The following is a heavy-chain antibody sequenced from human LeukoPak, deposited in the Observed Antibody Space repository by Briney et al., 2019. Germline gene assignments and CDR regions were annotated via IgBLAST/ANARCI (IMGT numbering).Heavy chain of an antibody. CDR3: AKSRAGGLRYYMDV. Sequence: GGSLRLSCAASGFTFSDYSMNWVRQAPGKGLEWVSSISRRSRHVYYAGSVKGRFTISRDDARNSLYLQMNSLRAEDMAVYFCAKSRAGGLRYYMDVWGKGTTVTVSS. CDR2: ISRRSRHV. D-gene: IGHD3-16*01. CDR1: GFTFSDYS. J-gene: IGHJ6*03. V-gene: IGHV3-21*01.